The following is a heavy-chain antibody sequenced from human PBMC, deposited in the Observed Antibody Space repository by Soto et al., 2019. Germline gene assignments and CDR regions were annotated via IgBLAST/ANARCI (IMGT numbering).Heavy chain of an antibody. CDR1: EYTFSSYT. Sequence: QVQLVQSGAEVKKPGASVKVSCKASEYTFSSYTLHWVRQAPGQRLEWMGWINAGNGDSKYSQKFQGRVSISRDTSASTASMELSSLTSEDTAVYYCARKLQGLYYFDYWGQGTLVTVSS. V-gene: IGHV1-3*01. D-gene: IGHD4-4*01. CDR2: INAGNGDS. CDR3: ARKLQGLYYFDY. J-gene: IGHJ4*02.